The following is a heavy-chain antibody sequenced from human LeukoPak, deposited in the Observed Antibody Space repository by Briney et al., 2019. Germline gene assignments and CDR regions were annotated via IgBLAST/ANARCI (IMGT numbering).Heavy chain of an antibody. D-gene: IGHD1-26*01. V-gene: IGHV3-66*01. Sequence: GGSLRLSCAASGFTVSSNYMSWVRQAPGKGLEWVSVIYSGGSTYYADSVKGRFTISRDNSKNTLYLQMNSLRAEDTAVYYCARDGAEGASDAFDIWGQGTMVTVSS. CDR1: GFTVSSNY. J-gene: IGHJ3*02. CDR2: IYSGGST. CDR3: ARDGAEGASDAFDI.